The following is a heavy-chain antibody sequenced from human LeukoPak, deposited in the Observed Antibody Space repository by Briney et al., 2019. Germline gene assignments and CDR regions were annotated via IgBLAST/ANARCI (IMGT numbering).Heavy chain of an antibody. V-gene: IGHV4-59*01. CDR1: GGSISSNY. CDR3: ARRIAAADSFDI. D-gene: IGHD6-13*01. CDR2: INYSGST. J-gene: IGHJ3*02. Sequence: SETLSLTCTVSGGSISSNYWSWIRQPPGKRLEWIAYINYSGSTNYKSSLKSRVTISVDTSKNQFSLKLSSVTAADTAFYYCARRIAAADSFDIWGQGRMVTVSS.